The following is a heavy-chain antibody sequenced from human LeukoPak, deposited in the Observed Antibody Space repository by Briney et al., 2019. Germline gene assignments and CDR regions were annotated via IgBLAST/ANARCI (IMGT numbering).Heavy chain of an antibody. J-gene: IGHJ6*03. CDR2: IYLGDSDT. CDR3: ARPRIAAAGNVYYMDV. V-gene: IGHV5-51*01. Sequence: GESLKISCKGSGYSFTSYWIGWVRQMPGKGLEWMVIIYLGDSDTRYSPSFQGQVTISADKSISTAYLQWSSLKASDTAMYYCARPRIAAAGNVYYMDVWGKGTTVTVSS. CDR1: GYSFTSYW. D-gene: IGHD6-13*01.